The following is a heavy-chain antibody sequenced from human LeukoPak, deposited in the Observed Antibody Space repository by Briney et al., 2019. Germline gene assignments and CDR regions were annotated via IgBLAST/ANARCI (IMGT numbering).Heavy chain of an antibody. J-gene: IGHJ4*02. V-gene: IGHV4-39*07. CDR2: INHSGST. CDR3: ARRDAAAGTRSYYFDY. Sequence: SETLSLTCAVSGGSISSGSYYWSWIRQPPGKGLEWIGEINHSGSTNYNPSLKSRVTISVDTSKNQFSLKLSSVTAADTAVYYCARRDAAAGTRSYYFDYWGQGTLVTVSS. D-gene: IGHD6-13*01. CDR1: GGSISSGSYY.